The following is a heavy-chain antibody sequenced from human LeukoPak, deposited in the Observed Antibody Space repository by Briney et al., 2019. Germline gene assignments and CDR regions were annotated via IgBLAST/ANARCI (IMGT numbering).Heavy chain of an antibody. V-gene: IGHV4-30-2*01. J-gene: IGHJ4*02. CDR1: GGSISSGGYY. Sequence: SETLSLTCTVSGGSISSGGYYWSRIRQPPGKGLEWIGYIYHSGSTYYSPSLKSRVTISEDRSKNQFSLKLSSVTAADTAVYYCASSGYYYVVDYWGQGTLVTVSS. CDR3: ASSGYYYVVDY. D-gene: IGHD3-22*01. CDR2: IYHSGST.